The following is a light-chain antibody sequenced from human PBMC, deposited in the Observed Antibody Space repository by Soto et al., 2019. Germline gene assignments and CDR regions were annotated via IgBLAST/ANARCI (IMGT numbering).Light chain of an antibody. Sequence: QSALTQPASVSGSPGQSVTISCTGTSSDVGAYNYVSWYQLHPGKAPKLLISEVSNRPSGVSSRFSGSKSGNTASLTISGLQAEDEADYYCSSYTTSDTLWVFGTGTKVTVL. CDR2: EVS. CDR3: SSYTTSDTLWV. CDR1: SSDVGAYNY. V-gene: IGLV2-14*01. J-gene: IGLJ1*01.